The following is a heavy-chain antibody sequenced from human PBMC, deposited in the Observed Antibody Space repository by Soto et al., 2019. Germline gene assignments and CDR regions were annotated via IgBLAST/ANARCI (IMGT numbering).Heavy chain of an antibody. CDR3: ARGDSTVSSVFDY. V-gene: IGHV4-31*03. Sequence: SETLSLTCTVSGGPFSAGGYYWSWIRLAPGKGLEWIGYILQNGDTSYNPPLKSRVTISTDTSKRQFSLKLTSVTAADTAVYYCARGDSTVSSVFDYWGQGLLVTVSS. CDR2: ILQNGDT. J-gene: IGHJ4*02. CDR1: GGPFSAGGYY. D-gene: IGHD4-17*01.